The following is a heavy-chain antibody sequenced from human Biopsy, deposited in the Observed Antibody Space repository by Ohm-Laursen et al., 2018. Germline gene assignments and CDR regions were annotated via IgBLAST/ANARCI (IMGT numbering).Heavy chain of an antibody. CDR2: FAPENGKT. CDR3: AADINVWNVNY. CDR1: GYTPTELS. J-gene: IGHJ4*02. Sequence: GASVKVSCKVSGYTPTELSMHWARQAPGRGLEWMGGFAPENGKTIYAQKFQGRVTMTEGTSTDTAYMELSSLRSEDTAVYYYAADINVWNVNYWGQGTQVTVSS. D-gene: IGHD1-1*01. V-gene: IGHV1-24*01.